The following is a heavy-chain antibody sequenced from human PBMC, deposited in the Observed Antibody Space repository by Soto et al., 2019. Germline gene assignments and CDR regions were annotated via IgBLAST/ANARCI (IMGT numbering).Heavy chain of an antibody. CDR2: ISWDGGST. Sequence: GGSLRLSCAASGFTFDDYTMHWVRQAPGKGLEWVSLISWDGGSTYYADSVEGRFTISRDNSKNSLYLEMNSLRTEPTALYYCAKHKAEQQLASGSNVWGKGTTVTVPS. J-gene: IGHJ6*04. CDR1: GFTFDDYT. D-gene: IGHD6-13*01. V-gene: IGHV3-43*01. CDR3: AKHKAEQQLASGSNV.